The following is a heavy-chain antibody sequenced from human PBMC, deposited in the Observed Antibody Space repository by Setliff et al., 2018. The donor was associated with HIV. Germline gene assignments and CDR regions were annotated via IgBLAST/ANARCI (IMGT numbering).Heavy chain of an antibody. CDR2: ISGSGGTT. V-gene: IGHV3-23*01. CDR1: GFTFISYD. Sequence: PGGSLRLSCAASGFTFISYDMSWVRQAPGKGLEWVSGISGSGGTTKYADSVKGRFTISRDNAKNMLYLQMNSLRAEDTAVYYWAKEPLNVFGSGPLDYWGQGTMVTVSS. J-gene: IGHJ4*02. D-gene: IGHD3-10*01. CDR3: AKEPLNVFGSGPLDY.